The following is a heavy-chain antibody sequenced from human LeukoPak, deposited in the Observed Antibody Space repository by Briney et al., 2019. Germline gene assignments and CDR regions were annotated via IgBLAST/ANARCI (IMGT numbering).Heavy chain of an antibody. V-gene: IGHV1-2*02. CDR2: INPNSGGT. CDR3: TRFRHVAVAGTPHFDY. D-gene: IGHD6-19*01. Sequence: GASVKVSCKASGYTFTDYHIHWVRQAPGQGLEWMGWINPNSGGTNYAEKFHGRLTTTRDTSITTAFMEPSGLRSDDTAVYYCTRFRHVAVAGTPHFDYWGQGALVTVSS. J-gene: IGHJ4*02. CDR1: GYTFTDYH.